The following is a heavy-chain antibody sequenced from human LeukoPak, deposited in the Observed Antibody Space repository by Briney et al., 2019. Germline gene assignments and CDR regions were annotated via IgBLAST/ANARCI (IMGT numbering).Heavy chain of an antibody. J-gene: IGHJ2*01. V-gene: IGHV4-59*01. CDR1: GGSISSYY. D-gene: IGHD6-19*01. Sequence: PSETLSITCTVSGGSISSYYWSWIRQPPGKGLEWMGYIYYSGSTNYNPSLKSRVTISVDTSKNQFSLKLSSVTAADTAVYYCARTTSSGWPNWYFDLWGRGTLVTVSS. CDR3: ARTTSSGWPNWYFDL. CDR2: IYYSGST.